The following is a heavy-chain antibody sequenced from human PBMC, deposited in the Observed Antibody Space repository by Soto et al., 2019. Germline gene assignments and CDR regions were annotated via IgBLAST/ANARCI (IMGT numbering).Heavy chain of an antibody. CDR1: RGSISTDGYY. D-gene: IGHD3-10*01. Sequence: QLQLQESGPGLVKPSETLSLTCTVSRGSISTDGYYWGWIRQPPGKGLEWIGSIYYSETTYDNPSFKSRVTLSVDTSRNQFSLKLISVTAADTAVYHCARHGGSGVDYLEDWGQGTLVTVSS. J-gene: IGHJ4*02. V-gene: IGHV4-39*01. CDR2: IYYSETT. CDR3: ARHGGSGVDYLED.